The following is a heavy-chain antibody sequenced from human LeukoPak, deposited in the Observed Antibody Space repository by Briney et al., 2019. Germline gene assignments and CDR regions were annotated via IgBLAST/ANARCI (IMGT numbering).Heavy chain of an antibody. CDR3: AKIISSCSSTSCYVRAFDI. V-gene: IGHV3-30*18. Sequence: PGRSLRLSCAASGFTFSSYGMHRVRQAPGKGLVWVAVISYDGSNKYYADSVKGRFTISRDNSKNTLYLQMNSLRAEDTAVYYCAKIISSCSSTSCYVRAFDIWGQGTMVTVSS. CDR2: ISYDGSNK. J-gene: IGHJ3*02. CDR1: GFTFSSYG. D-gene: IGHD2-2*01.